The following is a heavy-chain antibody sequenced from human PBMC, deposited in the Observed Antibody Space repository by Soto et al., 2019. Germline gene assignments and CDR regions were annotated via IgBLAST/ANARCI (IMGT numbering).Heavy chain of an antibody. V-gene: IGHV4-30-2*01. CDR3: ARGYSGYDYYFDY. Sequence: SETLSLTCAFSGGSISRSGYSWSWIRQPPGKGLEWIGYISHSVGIYYNPSLKSRATISVDGSKNQFSLKLNSVTAADTAVYYCARGYSGYDYYFDYWGQGTLVTVSS. CDR2: ISHSVGI. J-gene: IGHJ4*02. D-gene: IGHD5-12*01. CDR1: GGSISRSGYS.